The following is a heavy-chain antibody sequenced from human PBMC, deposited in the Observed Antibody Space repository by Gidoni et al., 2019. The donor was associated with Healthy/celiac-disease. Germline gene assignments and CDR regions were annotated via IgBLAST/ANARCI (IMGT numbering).Heavy chain of an antibody. CDR1: GFPFSSYA. CDR3: AKETYYYYDSSGYYLDY. Sequence: EVQLLESGGGLVQPGGSLRLSCAAPGFPFSSYAMSWVRQAPGKGLEWVSAISGSGGSTYYADSVKGRFTISRDNSKNTLYLQMNSLRAEDTAVYYCAKETYYYYDSSGYYLDYWGQGTLVTVSS. CDR2: ISGSGGST. D-gene: IGHD3-22*01. J-gene: IGHJ4*02. V-gene: IGHV3-23*01.